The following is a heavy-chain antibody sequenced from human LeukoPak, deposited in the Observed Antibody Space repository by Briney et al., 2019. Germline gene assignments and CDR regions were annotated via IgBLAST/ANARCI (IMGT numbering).Heavy chain of an antibody. CDR2: INHSGST. CDR3: ARVSYGGNSDQPLDP. CDR1: GGSFSGYY. D-gene: IGHD4-23*01. Sequence: KASETLSLTCAVYGGSFSGYYWSWIRQPPGKGLEWIGEINHSGSTNYNPSLKSRVTISVDRSKNQFSLKLSSVTAADTAVYYCARVSYGGNSDQPLDPWGQGTLVTVSS. V-gene: IGHV4-34*01. J-gene: IGHJ5*02.